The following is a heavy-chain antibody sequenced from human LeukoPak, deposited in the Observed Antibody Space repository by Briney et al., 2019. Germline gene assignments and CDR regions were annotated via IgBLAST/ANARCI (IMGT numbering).Heavy chain of an antibody. CDR3: ARDWSPIVVSFHLPPAVDY. J-gene: IGHJ4*02. D-gene: IGHD2-21*01. V-gene: IGHV7-4-1*02. CDR1: GYTFTSYA. Sequence: GASVKVSCKASGYTFTSYAMNWVRQAPGQGLEWMGRINTNTGNPTYAQGFTGRFVFSLDTSVSTAYLQISSLKAEDTAVYYCARDWSPIVVSFHLPPAVDYWGQGTLVTVSS. CDR2: INTNTGNP.